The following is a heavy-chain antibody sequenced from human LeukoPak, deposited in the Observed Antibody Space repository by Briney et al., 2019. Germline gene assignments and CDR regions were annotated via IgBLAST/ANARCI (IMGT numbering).Heavy chain of an antibody. CDR2: INHSGST. D-gene: IGHD6-25*01. CDR1: GGSFSGYY. J-gene: IGHJ4*02. Sequence: SETLSLTCAVYGGSFSGYYWSWIRQPPGKGLEWIGEINHSGSTNYNPSLKSRVTISVDTSKNQFSLKLSSVTAADTAVYYCARLLSAADYFDYWGQGTLVTASS. CDR3: ARLLSAADYFDY. V-gene: IGHV4-34*01.